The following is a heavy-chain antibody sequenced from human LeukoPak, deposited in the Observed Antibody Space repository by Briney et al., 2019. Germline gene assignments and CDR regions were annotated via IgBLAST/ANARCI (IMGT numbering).Heavy chain of an antibody. CDR1: GFPFSSYS. CDR2: IRYDGSNK. V-gene: IGHV3-30*02. Sequence: GGSLRLSCAASGFPFSSYSMNWVRQAPGKGLEWVAFIRYDGSNKYYADSVKGRFTISRDNSKNTLYLQMNSLRAEDTAVYYCARADWDTAMIDYWGQGTLVTVSS. D-gene: IGHD5-18*01. J-gene: IGHJ4*02. CDR3: ARADWDTAMIDY.